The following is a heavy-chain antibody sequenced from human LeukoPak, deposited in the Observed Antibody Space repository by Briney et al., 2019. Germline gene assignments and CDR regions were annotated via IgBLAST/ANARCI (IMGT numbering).Heavy chain of an antibody. J-gene: IGHJ4*02. V-gene: IGHV1-18*04. CDR2: ISAYNGNT. CDR3: ARDSHSSSWYGGETFDY. D-gene: IGHD6-13*01. CDR1: GYTFTSYG. Sequence: GASVKASCKASGYTFTSYGISWVRQAPGQGLEWMGWISAYNGNTNYAQKLQGRVTMTTDTSTSTAYMELRSLRSDDTAVYYCARDSHSSSWYGGETFDYWGQGTLVTVSS.